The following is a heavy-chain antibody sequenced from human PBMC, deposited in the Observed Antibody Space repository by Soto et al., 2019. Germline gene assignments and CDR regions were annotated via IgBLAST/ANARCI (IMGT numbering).Heavy chain of an antibody. CDR2: ISSSSSYT. CDR1: GFTFSDYY. CDR3: ARDLDYYDSSGIDY. D-gene: IGHD3-22*01. Sequence: GGSLRLSCAASGFTFSDYYMSWIRQAPGKGLEWVSYISSSSSYTNYADSVKGRFTISRDNAKNSLYLQMNSLRAEDTAVYYCARDLDYYDSSGIDYWGQGTLVTVSS. V-gene: IGHV3-11*05. J-gene: IGHJ4*02.